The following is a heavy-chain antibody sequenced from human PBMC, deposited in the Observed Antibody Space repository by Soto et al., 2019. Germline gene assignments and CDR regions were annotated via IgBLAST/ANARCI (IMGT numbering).Heavy chain of an antibody. J-gene: IGHJ5*02. CDR3: ARDPKTSGGRMWAFNYLGP. Sequence: WGSLRLSCAASGFTFISYPIHLFRHSPVKGREWLAIISYDGNNHFYANSVGGRFTISRDNSKSTLFLQMDNLRPEDTAVYYCARDPKTSGGRMWAFNYLGPWGQGTLVTVSS. V-gene: IGHV3-30-3*01. D-gene: IGHD1-7*01. CDR1: GFTFISYP. CDR2: ISYDGNNH.